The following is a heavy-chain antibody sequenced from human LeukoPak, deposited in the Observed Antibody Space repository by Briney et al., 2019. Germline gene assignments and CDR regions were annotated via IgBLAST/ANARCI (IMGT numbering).Heavy chain of an antibody. CDR2: ISSSSSYT. D-gene: IGHD6-19*01. J-gene: IGHJ3*02. V-gene: IGHV3-11*06. Sequence: GGSLRLSCAASGFTFSDYYMSWIRQAPGKGLEWVSYISSSSSYTNYADSVKGRFTISRDNAKNSLYLQMNSLRAEDTAVYYCARGEAVAGPGSAFDIWGQGTMVTVSS. CDR1: GFTFSDYY. CDR3: ARGEAVAGPGSAFDI.